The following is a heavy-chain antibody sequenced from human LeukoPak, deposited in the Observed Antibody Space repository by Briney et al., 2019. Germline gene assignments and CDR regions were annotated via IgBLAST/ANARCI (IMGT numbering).Heavy chain of an antibody. D-gene: IGHD5-24*01. CDR1: GGSISDYH. CDR3: VRVQTDGHSDI. CDR2: IYYRGST. V-gene: IGHV4-59*01. Sequence: PSETLSLTCTVSGGSISDYHCSSIRRPPGKGLGWIGYIYYRGSTKYNPSLESRVTISVDMSKHQFSLKLNSVTAADTAVYYCVRVQTDGHSDIGAQGTMVTVSS. J-gene: IGHJ3*02.